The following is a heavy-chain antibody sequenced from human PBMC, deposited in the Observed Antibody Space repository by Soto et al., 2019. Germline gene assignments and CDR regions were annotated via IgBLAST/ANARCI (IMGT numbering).Heavy chain of an antibody. D-gene: IGHD2-8*01. V-gene: IGHV1-3*01. CDR2: INADNGDT. Sequence: QVQLVQSGAEVKKPGASVKVSCKASGYTFINYAMHWVRQAPGQRLEWMGWINADNGDTKYSQKFQGRVTFTWDTSATIAYMELTSLTSEDTAVYYCARDLRGGVYFDYWGQGTLVTVSS. CDR3: ARDLRGGVYFDY. J-gene: IGHJ4*02. CDR1: GYTFINYA.